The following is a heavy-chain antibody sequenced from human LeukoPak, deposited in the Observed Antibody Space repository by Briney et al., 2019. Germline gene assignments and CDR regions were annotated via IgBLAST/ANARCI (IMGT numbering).Heavy chain of an antibody. J-gene: IGHJ4*02. D-gene: IGHD5-18*01. CDR1: GLTFSSYW. CDR3: ASLRQLWYAFDH. Sequence: GGSLRLSCVGSGLTFSSYWMSWVRQAPGKGLEWVANIKEDGCERYYVDSVKGRFTISRDNAKNSLYVQMNSLRAEDTAVYYCASLRQLWYAFDHWGQGTLVTVSS. V-gene: IGHV3-7*01. CDR2: IKEDGCER.